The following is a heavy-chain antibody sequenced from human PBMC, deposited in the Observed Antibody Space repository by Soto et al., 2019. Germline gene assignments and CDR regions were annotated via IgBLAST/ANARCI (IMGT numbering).Heavy chain of an antibody. CDR1: GFTFSSYG. D-gene: IGHD1-20*01. Sequence: QVQLVESGGGVVQPGRSLRLSCAASGFTFSSYGMHWVRQAPGKGLEWVAVISYDGSNKYYADSVKGRFTISRDNSKNTLYLQMNSLKAEDTGVYYCAKVGRITGTYYYNYGMDVWGPGTTVNVSS. CDR3: AKVGRITGTYYYNYGMDV. CDR2: ISYDGSNK. V-gene: IGHV3-30*18. J-gene: IGHJ6*02.